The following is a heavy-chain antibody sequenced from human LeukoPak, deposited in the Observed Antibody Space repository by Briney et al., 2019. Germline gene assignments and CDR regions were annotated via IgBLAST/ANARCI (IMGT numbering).Heavy chain of an antibody. D-gene: IGHD1-26*01. Sequence: GASVKVSCKASGYTFTGYYMHWVRQAPGHGLDYMGWINTDSGATNYAQNFQGRVTMTKDTSISTAYMELSRLRSDDTAVYYCAAVGATYPYWGQGTLVTVSS. CDR3: AAVGATYPY. V-gene: IGHV1-2*02. J-gene: IGHJ4*02. CDR1: GYTFTGYY. CDR2: INTDSGAT.